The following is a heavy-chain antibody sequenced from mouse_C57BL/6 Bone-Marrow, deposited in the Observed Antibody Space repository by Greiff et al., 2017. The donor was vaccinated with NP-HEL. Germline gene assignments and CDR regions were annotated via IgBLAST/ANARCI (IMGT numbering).Heavy chain of an antibody. Sequence: VQLQQSGPELVKPGASVKISCKASGYAFSSSWMNWVKQRPGKGLEWIGRIYPGDGDTNYNGKFKGKATLTADKSSSTAYMQLSSLTSEDSAVYFCANNYVDYWGQGTTLTVSS. CDR2: IYPGDGDT. J-gene: IGHJ2*01. V-gene: IGHV1-82*01. D-gene: IGHD1-1*02. CDR3: ANNYVDY. CDR1: GYAFSSSW.